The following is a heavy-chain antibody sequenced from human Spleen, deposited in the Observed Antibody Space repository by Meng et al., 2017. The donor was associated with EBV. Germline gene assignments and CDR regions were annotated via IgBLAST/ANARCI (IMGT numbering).Heavy chain of an antibody. J-gene: IGHJ4*02. CDR1: GGSISRYA. V-gene: IGHV1-69*06. D-gene: IGHD3-10*01. CDR3: ASESGRGFTPDY. CDR2: IFSMFGTT. Sequence: VKMVQSGGEVKKPGSSVRVSCKASGGSISRYAVSWVRQAPGQGLEWMAGIFSMFGTTNNTQKFQGRVTVTADRSTNTAYMELSSLRSEDTAVYYCASESGRGFTPDYWGQGTLVTVSS.